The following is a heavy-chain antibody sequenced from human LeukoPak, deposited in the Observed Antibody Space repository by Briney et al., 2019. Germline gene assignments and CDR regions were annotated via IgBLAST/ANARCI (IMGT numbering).Heavy chain of an antibody. CDR3: ARDIDRVFNWFDP. CDR2: INAGNGNT. J-gene: IGHJ5*02. D-gene: IGHD6-13*01. V-gene: IGHV1-3*01. CDR1: GYIFTTYA. Sequence: ASVKVSCKASGYIFTTYAMHWVRQAPGHRLEWMGWINAGNGNTKYSQKFQGRVTITRDTSASTVYMELSSLTSEDTAVYYCARDIDRVFNWFDPWGQGTLVTVSS.